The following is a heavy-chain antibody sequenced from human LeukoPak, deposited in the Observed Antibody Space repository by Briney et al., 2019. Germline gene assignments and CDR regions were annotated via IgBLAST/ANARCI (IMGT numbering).Heavy chain of an antibody. CDR2: IKEDGSED. CDR1: GFTFSRAW. CDR3: AKDRNYFDY. V-gene: IGHV3-7*01. J-gene: IGHJ4*02. Sequence: GGSLRLSCAASGFTFSRAWMSWLRQAPGKGLEWVANIKEDGSEDYYADSVKGRFTISRDNAKNSLYLQMNSLRAEDTAIYYCAKDRNYFDYWGQGTLVTVSS.